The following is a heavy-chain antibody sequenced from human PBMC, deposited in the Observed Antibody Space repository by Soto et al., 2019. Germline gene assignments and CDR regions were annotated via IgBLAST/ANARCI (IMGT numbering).Heavy chain of an antibody. V-gene: IGHV4-34*01. J-gene: IGHJ4*02. CDR3: ARGIRRMVATEFDY. CDR2: INHSGST. D-gene: IGHD5-12*01. CDR1: GGSFSGYY. Sequence: PSETLSLTCAVYGGSFSGYYWSWIRQPPGKGLEWIGEINHSGSTNYNPSLKSRVTISVDMSKNQFSLKLSSVTAADTAVYYCARGIRRMVATEFDYWGQGTLVTVSS.